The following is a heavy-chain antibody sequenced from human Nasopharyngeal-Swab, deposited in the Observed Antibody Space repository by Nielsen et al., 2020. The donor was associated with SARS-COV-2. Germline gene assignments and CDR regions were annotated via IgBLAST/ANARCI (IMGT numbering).Heavy chain of an antibody. J-gene: IGHJ6*02. CDR3: ARDGNSNYDYYGMDV. V-gene: IGHV1-69*13. CDR2: IIPMFGTA. D-gene: IGHD1-7*01. Sequence: SVKVSCKASGGTFSSYKISWVRQAPGQGLEWMGGIIPMFGTANYAQKFQGRVTITADESTSTAYMELSSLRSEDTAVYYCARDGNSNYDYYGMDVWGQGTTVTVSS. CDR1: GGTFSSYK.